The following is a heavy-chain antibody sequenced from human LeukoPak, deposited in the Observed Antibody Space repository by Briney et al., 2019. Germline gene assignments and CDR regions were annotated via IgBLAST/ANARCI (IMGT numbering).Heavy chain of an antibody. CDR1: GDSISSGTYY. J-gene: IGHJ6*03. V-gene: IGHV4-39*01. CDR2: ISYRGST. D-gene: IGHD1-26*01. CDR3: ARHDWDNHYYMDV. Sequence: SETLSLTCSVSGDSISSGTYYWVWIRQPPGKGLEWIGTISYRGSTYYRPSLGSRVIISIDTSNNRFSLNLSSVTATDAAVYYCARHDWDNHYYMDVWGKGTTAAVSS.